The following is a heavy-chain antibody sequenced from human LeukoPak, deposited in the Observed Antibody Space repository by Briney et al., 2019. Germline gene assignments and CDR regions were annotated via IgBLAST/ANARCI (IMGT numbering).Heavy chain of an antibody. V-gene: IGHV4-4*07. Sequence: SETLSLTCIVSGDSISDYYWSWIRRPAGKGLEWIGRLDPSGSANYNPSLKSRVTMSVDMSKKHVSLKLRSVTAADTAVYYCARDRPIFGMVPHFQHWGQGTLVTVSS. CDR1: GDSISDYY. CDR3: ARDRPIFGMVPHFQH. D-gene: IGHD3-3*01. CDR2: LDPSGSA. J-gene: IGHJ1*01.